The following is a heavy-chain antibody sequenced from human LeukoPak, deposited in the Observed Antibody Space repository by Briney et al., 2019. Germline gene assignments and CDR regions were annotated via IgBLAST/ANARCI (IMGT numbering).Heavy chain of an antibody. CDR3: AREGLMSHTKDY. Sequence: GGSLRLSCAASGYTFSSYSMNWVRQAPGKGLEWVSSISSSSSYIYYADSVKGRFTISRDNAKNSLYLQMNSLRAEDTAVYYCAREGLMSHTKDYWGQGTLVTASS. J-gene: IGHJ4*02. CDR1: GYTFSSYS. V-gene: IGHV3-21*01. CDR2: ISSSSSYI. D-gene: IGHD3-16*01.